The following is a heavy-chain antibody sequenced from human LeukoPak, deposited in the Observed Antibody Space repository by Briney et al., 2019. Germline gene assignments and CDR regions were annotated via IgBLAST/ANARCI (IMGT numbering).Heavy chain of an antibody. CDR1: GGSISSYY. Sequence: SETLSLTGTVSGGSISSYYWSWIRQPAGKGLEWIGRIYTSGSTNYKPSLKSRVTMSVDTSKNQFSLKLSSVTAADTAVYYCARDSLVRGEDVWGKGTTVTVSS. D-gene: IGHD3-10*01. CDR2: IYTSGST. J-gene: IGHJ6*04. CDR3: ARDSLVRGEDV. V-gene: IGHV4-4*07.